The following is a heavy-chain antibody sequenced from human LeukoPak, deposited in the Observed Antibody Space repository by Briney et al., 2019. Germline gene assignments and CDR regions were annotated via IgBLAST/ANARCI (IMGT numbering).Heavy chain of an antibody. D-gene: IGHD3-22*01. Sequence: RLPRAPSGFTLSSYWMQLVGLALGTWLAWVSRINTDGSSTSYADSVKGRFTISRDNAKNTLYLQMNSLRAEDTAIYYCARESSALPFDYWGQGTLVTVSS. J-gene: IGHJ4*02. CDR1: GFTLSSYW. CDR2: INTDGSST. CDR3: ARESSALPFDY. V-gene: IGHV3-74*01.